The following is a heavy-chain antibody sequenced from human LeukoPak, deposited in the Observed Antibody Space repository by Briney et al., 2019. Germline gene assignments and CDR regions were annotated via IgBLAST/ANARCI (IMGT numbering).Heavy chain of an antibody. D-gene: IGHD3-16*02. V-gene: IGHV1-69*05. CDR3: ARENYDYVWGSYRYTLGYYFDY. Sequence: GSSVKVSCKASGGTFSSYAISWVRQAPGQGLEWMGRIIPIFGTANYVQKLQGRVTITTDESTTTYYMELRSLRSEDTAVYYCARENYDYVWGSYRYTLGYYFDYWGQGTLVTVSS. J-gene: IGHJ4*02. CDR1: GGTFSSYA. CDR2: IIPIFGTA.